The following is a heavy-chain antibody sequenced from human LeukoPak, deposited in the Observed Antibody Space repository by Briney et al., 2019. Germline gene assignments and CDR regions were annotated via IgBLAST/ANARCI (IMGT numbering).Heavy chain of an antibody. J-gene: IGHJ4*02. Sequence: GGSLRLSCAASGFTFSSYWMHWVRQAPGKGLEWVSAISGSGGSTYYADSVKGRFTISRDNSKNTLYLQMNSLRAEDTAVYYCAKEQDDYGVLFDYWGQGTLVTVSS. CDR2: ISGSGGST. V-gene: IGHV3-23*01. CDR3: AKEQDDYGVLFDY. D-gene: IGHD4-17*01. CDR1: GFTFSSYW.